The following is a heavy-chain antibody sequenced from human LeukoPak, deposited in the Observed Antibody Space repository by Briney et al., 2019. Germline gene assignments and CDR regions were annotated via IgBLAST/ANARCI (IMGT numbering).Heavy chain of an antibody. CDR1: GGSFSAYY. Sequence: PSETLSLTCAVHGGSFSAYYWSWIRQSPEKGLEWIGEINHSGSTNYNPSLKSRVTISVDTSKRQFSLKLNSVTATDTAVYYCASHPCSGGSCYNWFDPWGQGTLVTVSS. J-gene: IGHJ5*02. CDR3: ASHPCSGGSCYNWFDP. CDR2: INHSGST. D-gene: IGHD2-15*01. V-gene: IGHV4-34*01.